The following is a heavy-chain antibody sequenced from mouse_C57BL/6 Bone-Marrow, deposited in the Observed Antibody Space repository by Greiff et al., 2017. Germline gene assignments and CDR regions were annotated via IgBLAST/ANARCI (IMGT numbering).Heavy chain of an antibody. Sequence: EVQVVESGGGLVKPGGSLKLSCAASGFTFSSYAMSWVRQTPEKRLEWVATISDGGSYTYYPDNVKGRFTISRDNAKNNLYLQMSHLKSEDTAMYYCARDLLYYYGSSYVCYWYFDVWGTGTTVTVSS. CDR2: ISDGGSYT. CDR1: GFTFSSYA. CDR3: ARDLLYYYGSSYVCYWYFDV. V-gene: IGHV5-4*01. D-gene: IGHD1-1*01. J-gene: IGHJ1*03.